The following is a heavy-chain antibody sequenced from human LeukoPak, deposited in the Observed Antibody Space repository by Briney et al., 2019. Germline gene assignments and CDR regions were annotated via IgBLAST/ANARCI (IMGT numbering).Heavy chain of an antibody. J-gene: IGHJ3*02. CDR3: AHSGLEDDFHI. CDR2: ILPRNTDT. V-gene: IGHV5-51*06. CDR1: GYGFDSYW. D-gene: IGHD1-14*01. Sequence: GESLKISCNASGYGFDSYWIVWVRQVPGKGLEYMGIILPRNTDTRYSPSSQDHRTLSVDKSITTAYLQWSSLEASDTAIYYCAHSGLEDDFHIWGQGTVVTVSS.